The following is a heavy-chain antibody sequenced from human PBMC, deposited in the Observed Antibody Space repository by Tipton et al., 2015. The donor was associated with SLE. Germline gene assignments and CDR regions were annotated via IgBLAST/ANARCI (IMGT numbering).Heavy chain of an antibody. Sequence: SLRLSCAVYGGSFSGYYWSWIRQPPGKGLEWIGEINHSGSTNYNPSLKSRVTISVDTSKNQFSLKLSSVTAADTAVYYCARGEFVVVVAATYYYYGMDVWGQGTTVTVSS. CDR3: ARGEFVVVVAATYYYYGMDV. D-gene: IGHD2-15*01. CDR1: GGSFSGYY. V-gene: IGHV4-34*01. CDR2: INHSGST. J-gene: IGHJ6*02.